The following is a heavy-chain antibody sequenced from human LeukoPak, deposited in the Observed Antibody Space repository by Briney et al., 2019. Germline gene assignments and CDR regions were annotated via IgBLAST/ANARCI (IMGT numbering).Heavy chain of an antibody. V-gene: IGHV1-69*04. D-gene: IGHD1-26*01. J-gene: IGHJ4*02. CDR2: IIPILGIA. CDR3: ARGLVGATMTAY. CDR1: GYTFTSYG. Sequence: ASVKVSCKASGYTFTSYGISWVRQAPGQGLEWMGRIIPILGIANYAQKFQGRVTITADKSTSTAYMELSSLRSEDTAVYYCARGLVGATMTAYWGQGTLATVSS.